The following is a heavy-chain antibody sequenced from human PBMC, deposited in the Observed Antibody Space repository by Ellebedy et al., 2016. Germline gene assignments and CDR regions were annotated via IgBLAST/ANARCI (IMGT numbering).Heavy chain of an antibody. J-gene: IGHJ4*02. CDR3: ARVATGD. CDR2: IYHFGHSGST. Sequence: SETLSLTXTVSGASIISSDNYWSWIRQPPGKGLEWIGYIYHFGHSGSTYYKPSLKSRATISVDTSKNQFSLKLSSVTAADTAMYYCARVATGDWGQGTLVTVAS. CDR1: GASIISSDNY. V-gene: IGHV4-30-4*01. D-gene: IGHD5-12*01.